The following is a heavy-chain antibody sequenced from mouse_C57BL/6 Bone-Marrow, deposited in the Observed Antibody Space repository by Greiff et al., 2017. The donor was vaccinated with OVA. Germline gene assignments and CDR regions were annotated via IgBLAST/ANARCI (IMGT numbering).Heavy chain of an antibody. D-gene: IGHD1-1*01. V-gene: IGHV1-78*01. CDR3: ARESLTTVFDY. CDR2: IYPRDGST. CDR1: GYTFTDYA. J-gene: IGHJ2*01. Sequence: QVQLQQSDAELVKPGSSVKISCKISGYTFTDYAINWMKQRPEQGLEWIGYIYPRDGSTKYNEKFKGKATLTADKSSSTAYMQLNSLTSEDSAVYFCARESLTTVFDYWGQGTTLTVSS.